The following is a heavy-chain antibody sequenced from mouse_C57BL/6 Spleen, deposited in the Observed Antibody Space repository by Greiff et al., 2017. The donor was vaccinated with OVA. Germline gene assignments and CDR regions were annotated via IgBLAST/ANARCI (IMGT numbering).Heavy chain of an antibody. CDR1: GFSLSTSGMG. J-gene: IGHJ1*03. CDR3: ARRASSNYEGYFDV. CDR2: IYWDDDK. V-gene: IGHV8-12*01. Sequence: QVTLKESGPGILQSSQTLSLTCSFSGFSLSTSGMGVSWIRQPSGKGLEWLAHIYWDDDKRYNPSLKSRLTISKDTSRNQVFLKITSVDTADTATYYCARRASSNYEGYFDVWGTGTTVTVSS. D-gene: IGHD2-5*01.